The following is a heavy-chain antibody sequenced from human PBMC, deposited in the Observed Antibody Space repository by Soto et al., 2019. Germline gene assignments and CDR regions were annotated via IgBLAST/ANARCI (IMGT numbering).Heavy chain of an antibody. CDR3: ARLAAYDFWRGGNWFDT. D-gene: IGHD3-3*01. Sequence: SETLSLTCSVSGASISDNNFYWGWVRQPPGKGLEWIGSIYYGETTYYNPSLKSRVTISADTSNNEVSLMVTSVTVADTAVYYCARLAAYDFWRGGNWFDTWGQGVLVTVSS. J-gene: IGHJ5*02. CDR2: IYYGETT. CDR1: GASISDNNFY. V-gene: IGHV4-39*01.